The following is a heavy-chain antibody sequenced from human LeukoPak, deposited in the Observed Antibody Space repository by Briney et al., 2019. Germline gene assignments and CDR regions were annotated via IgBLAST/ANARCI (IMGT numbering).Heavy chain of an antibody. V-gene: IGHV1-46*01. CDR1: GYTFTSYY. Sequence: VASVKVSCKASGYTFTSYYMHWVRQAPGQGLEWMGIINPSGGSTSYAQKFQGRVTMTRDMSTSTVYMELSSLRSEDTAVYYCARDITMVRGVRGPNWFDPWGQGTLVTVSS. J-gene: IGHJ5*02. CDR3: ARDITMVRGVRGPNWFDP. D-gene: IGHD3-10*01. CDR2: INPSGGST.